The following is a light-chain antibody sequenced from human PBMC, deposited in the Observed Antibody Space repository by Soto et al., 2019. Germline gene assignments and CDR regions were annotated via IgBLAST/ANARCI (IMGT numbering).Light chain of an antibody. CDR3: QQDYSYPWT. Sequence: IQMTQSPSSLSASVGDRVTITCRASQAIRNELGWYQQKPGKAPKLLIYAASTLQSGVPSRFSGSGSGTDFTLTISSLQPEDFATYYWQQDYSYPWTFGQGTKVDIK. CDR2: AAS. J-gene: IGKJ1*01. CDR1: QAIRNE. V-gene: IGKV1-6*01.